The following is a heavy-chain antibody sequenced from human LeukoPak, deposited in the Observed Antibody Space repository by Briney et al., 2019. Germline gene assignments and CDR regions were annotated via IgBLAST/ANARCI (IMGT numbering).Heavy chain of an antibody. D-gene: IGHD5-24*01. CDR3: ARDNSVRDEAWWFNP. Sequence: GASVKVSCKAFGYTFTSNYMHWVRQAPGQGPEWMGVISPSGGLTTYAQKFQGRVTLTRDMSTSTDYLGLSSLRSEDTAVYYCARDNSVRDEAWWFNPWGQGTLVTVSS. J-gene: IGHJ5*02. CDR2: ISPSGGLT. V-gene: IGHV1-46*01. CDR1: GYTFTSNY.